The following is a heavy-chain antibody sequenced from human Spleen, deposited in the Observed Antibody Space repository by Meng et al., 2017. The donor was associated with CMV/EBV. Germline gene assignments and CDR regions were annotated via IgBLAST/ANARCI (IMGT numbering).Heavy chain of an antibody. CDR2: ISYDGSNK. J-gene: IGHJ5*02. V-gene: IGHV3-30*04. CDR3: ARGVVPAAIRSWFDP. Sequence: SGFPFSSYAMHWVRQAPGKGLEWVAVISYDGSNKYYADSVKGRFTISRDNSKNTLYLQMNSLRAEDTAVYYCARGVVPAAIRSWFDPWGQGTLVTVSS. CDR1: GFPFSSYA. D-gene: IGHD2-2*02.